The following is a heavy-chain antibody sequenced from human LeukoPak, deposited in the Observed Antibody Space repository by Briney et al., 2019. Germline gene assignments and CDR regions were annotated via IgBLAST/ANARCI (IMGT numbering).Heavy chain of an antibody. Sequence: GGSLRLSCVASGVTLSNYAMSWARQAPGKGLEWVSGISSSGSGGNTYYADSVKGRFTISRDNSKNTLYLQMNSLRAEDTAVYYCAKDVGTYSPEYFQHWGQGTLVTVSS. V-gene: IGHV3-23*01. CDR3: AKDVGTYSPEYFQH. CDR2: ISSSGSGGNT. CDR1: GVTLSNYA. D-gene: IGHD2-21*01. J-gene: IGHJ1*01.